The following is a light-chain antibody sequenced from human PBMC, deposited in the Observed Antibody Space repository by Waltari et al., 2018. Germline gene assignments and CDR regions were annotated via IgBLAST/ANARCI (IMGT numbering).Light chain of an antibody. CDR1: ENINNF. Sequence: DIQMTQSPSSLSASVGDRVTITCRASENINNFLNWYQQKPGKAPKLLIYKASTLQSGVPSWFSGSGSGTDYTFTITSLQSEDIATYDWQHGYRIRFTFGPGPKLDIK. J-gene: IGKJ3*01. V-gene: IGKV1-39*02. CDR3: QHGYRIRFT. CDR2: KAS.